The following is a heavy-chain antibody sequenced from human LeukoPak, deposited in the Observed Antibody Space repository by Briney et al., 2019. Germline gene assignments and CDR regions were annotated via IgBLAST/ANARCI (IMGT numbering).Heavy chain of an antibody. CDR2: ISSSTNTI. D-gene: IGHD6-13*01. J-gene: IGHJ3*02. Sequence: GGSLRLSCAASGFTFSTYSMDWVRQAPGKGLEWISYISSSTNTIYYADSVKGRFTISRDNAKNSLYLQMNSLGAEDTAVYYCARDWEGSSWYFASDAFDIWGQGTMVTVSS. CDR1: GFTFSTYS. V-gene: IGHV3-48*01. CDR3: ARDWEGSSWYFASDAFDI.